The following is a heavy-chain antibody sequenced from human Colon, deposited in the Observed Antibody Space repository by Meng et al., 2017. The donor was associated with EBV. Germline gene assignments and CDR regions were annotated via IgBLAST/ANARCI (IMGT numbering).Heavy chain of an antibody. CDR3: ARVRVIPAAVGFDY. J-gene: IGHJ4*02. CDR1: GGSIRSSAW. V-gene: IGHV4-4*02. Sequence: KRPESVPGLVEPSGTLPLTCAVSGGSIRSSAWWSWVRQTPGKGLEWIGEIYRGGGTNYNPSFKSRVTISVDTSNNHFSLKLSYVTAADTAVYYCARVRVIPAAVGFDYWGQGTLVTVSS. CDR2: IYRGGGT. D-gene: IGHD2-2*01.